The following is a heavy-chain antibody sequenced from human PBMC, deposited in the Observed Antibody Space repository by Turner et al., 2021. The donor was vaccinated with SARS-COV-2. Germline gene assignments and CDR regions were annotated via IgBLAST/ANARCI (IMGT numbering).Heavy chain of an antibody. CDR2: SNPNSGGT. D-gene: IGHD3-3*01. J-gene: IGHJ5*02. V-gene: IGHV1-2*02. CDR1: GYTFSGYY. Sequence: QVQLVQSGAEVKKPGASVKVSCKASGYTFSGYYMHWVRQAPGQGLEWMGWSNPNSGGTNYAQKFQGRVTMTSDTSISTAYMELSRLRSDDTAVYYCARGPRGYDFWSGYPNWFDPWGQGTLVTVSS. CDR3: ARGPRGYDFWSGYPNWFDP.